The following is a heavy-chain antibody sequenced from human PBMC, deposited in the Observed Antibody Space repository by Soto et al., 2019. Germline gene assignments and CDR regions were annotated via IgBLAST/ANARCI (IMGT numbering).Heavy chain of an antibody. V-gene: IGHV4-59*01. D-gene: IGHD2-15*01. J-gene: IGHJ3*02. CDR1: GGSISSYY. CDR3: ARDRRVVVVAATPGYAFDI. Sequence: QVQLQESGPGLVKPSETLSLTCTVSGGSISSYYWSWIRQPPGKGLEWIGYIYYSGSTNYNPSLKSRVTISVDTSKNQFSLKLSSVTAADTAVYYCARDRRVVVVAATPGYAFDIWGQGTMVTVSS. CDR2: IYYSGST.